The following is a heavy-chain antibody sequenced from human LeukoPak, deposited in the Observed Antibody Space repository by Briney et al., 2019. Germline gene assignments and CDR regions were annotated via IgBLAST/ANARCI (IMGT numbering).Heavy chain of an antibody. CDR1: GFTFSGYP. Sequence: GGSLRLSCAASGFTFSGYPMSWVRQAPRKGLEGVSSISGSGDSTYYADSVKGRFNISRDNSKNTLYLQMNSLSAEDTAVYYCAKRGANWGPFHYWGQGTLVTVSS. CDR3: AKRGANWGPFHY. V-gene: IGHV3-23*01. D-gene: IGHD7-27*01. J-gene: IGHJ4*02. CDR2: ISGSGDST.